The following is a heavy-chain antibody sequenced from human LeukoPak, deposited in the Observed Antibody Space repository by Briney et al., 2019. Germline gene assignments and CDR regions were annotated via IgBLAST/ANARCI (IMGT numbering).Heavy chain of an antibody. CDR1: SGSFSGGY. CDR3: VRGSCTTGVCYQY. CDR2: IDHSGIA. Sequence: PSETLSLTCAVYSGSFSGGYWGWLRQPPGKGLEWIGEIDHSGIANYNPSLKSRVTTSLDTPQNQVSLKLTSVTAADTAVYYCVRGSCTTGVCYQYWGQGTLVTV. V-gene: IGHV4-34*01. D-gene: IGHD2-8*01. J-gene: IGHJ4*02.